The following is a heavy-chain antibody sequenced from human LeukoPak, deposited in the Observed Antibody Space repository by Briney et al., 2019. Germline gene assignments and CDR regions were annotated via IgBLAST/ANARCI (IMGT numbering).Heavy chain of an antibody. D-gene: IGHD3-22*01. Sequence: GGSLRLSCAASGFTFSSYWMSWVRQAPGKGLEWVANIKQDGSEKYYVDSVKGRFTISRDNAKNSLYLQMNSLRAEDTAVYYCARDGRHSDSSGYSDYWGQGTLVTVSS. CDR1: GFTFSSYW. CDR2: IKQDGSEK. J-gene: IGHJ4*02. CDR3: ARDGRHSDSSGYSDY. V-gene: IGHV3-7*01.